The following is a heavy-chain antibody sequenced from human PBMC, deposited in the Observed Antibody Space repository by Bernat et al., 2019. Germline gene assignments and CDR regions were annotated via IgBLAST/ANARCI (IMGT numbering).Heavy chain of an antibody. CDR1: GFTFSSYA. V-gene: IGHV3-23*01. Sequence: EVLLMESGGGLVQPGGSLRLSCAASGFTFSSYAMSWVRQAPGKGLDWVSAISGSGDSTYYADSVKGRFTVSRDNSQNTLFLQMNRLRADDTAVYYCAKIGYCLTTACRGEDYWGQGTLVTVSS. CDR3: AKIGYCLTTACRGEDY. D-gene: IGHD3-16*01. CDR2: ISGSGDST. J-gene: IGHJ4*02.